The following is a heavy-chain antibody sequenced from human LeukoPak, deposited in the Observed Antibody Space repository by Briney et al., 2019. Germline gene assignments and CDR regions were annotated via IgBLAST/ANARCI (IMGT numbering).Heavy chain of an antibody. CDR2: INSDGSST. Sequence: GGSLRLSCAASGFAFSSYGMHWVRQAPGKGLVWVSRINSDGSSTSYADSVKGRFSISRDKAKNTLYLQMNSLRAEDTAVYYCARGADRSGYSFYFDYWGQGTLVTVSS. V-gene: IGHV3-74*01. D-gene: IGHD3-22*01. CDR3: ARGADRSGYSFYFDY. CDR1: GFAFSSYG. J-gene: IGHJ4*02.